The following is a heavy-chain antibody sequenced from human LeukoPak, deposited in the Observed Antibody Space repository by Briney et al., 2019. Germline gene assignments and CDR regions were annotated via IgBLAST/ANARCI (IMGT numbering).Heavy chain of an antibody. D-gene: IGHD4-17*01. CDR1: GYTFTGYY. Sequence: ASVKVSCKTSGYTFTGYYIYWVRQAPGQGLEWMGWINPNSGGTNYAQKFQGRVTMTRDTSISTAYMELSRLRSDDTAVYYCARDDGDYTFDYWGQGTLVTVSS. J-gene: IGHJ4*02. CDR3: ARDDGDYTFDY. CDR2: INPNSGGT. V-gene: IGHV1-2*02.